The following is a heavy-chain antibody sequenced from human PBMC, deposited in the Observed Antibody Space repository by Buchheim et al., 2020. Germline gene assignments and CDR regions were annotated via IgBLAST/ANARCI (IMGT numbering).Heavy chain of an antibody. D-gene: IGHD3-3*01. Sequence: EVQLVESGGGLVQPGGSLRLSCAASGFTFSSYSMNWVRQAPGKGLEWVSYISSSSSTIYYADSVKGRFTISRDNAKNSLYLQMNSLRAEDTAVYYCARDDYDFWSGFFDGYGMDVWGQGTT. CDR3: ARDDYDFWSGFFDGYGMDV. CDR1: GFTFSSYS. J-gene: IGHJ6*02. V-gene: IGHV3-48*01. CDR2: ISSSSSTI.